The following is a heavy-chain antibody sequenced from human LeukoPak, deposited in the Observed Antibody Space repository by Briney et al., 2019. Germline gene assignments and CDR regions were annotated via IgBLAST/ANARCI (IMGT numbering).Heavy chain of an antibody. Sequence: PSETLSLTCTVSGYSIITDYYWGWIRQPPGKGLEWIGSIFHSGSTYSNPSLKSRVTIPIDTSKNQFSLKLGSVTAADTAVYYCARDPSVLVVTNWFDPWGQGTLVTVSS. CDR2: IFHSGST. D-gene: IGHD3-22*01. V-gene: IGHV4-38-2*02. J-gene: IGHJ5*02. CDR3: ARDPSVLVVTNWFDP. CDR1: GYSIITDYY.